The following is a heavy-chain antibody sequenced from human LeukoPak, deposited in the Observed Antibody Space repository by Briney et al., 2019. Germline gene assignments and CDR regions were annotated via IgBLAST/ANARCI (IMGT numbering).Heavy chain of an antibody. CDR3: ASLELTGDAQGY. CDR1: GGSISSGGYY. CDR2: IYYSGST. V-gene: IGHV4-31*03. D-gene: IGHD7-27*01. J-gene: IGHJ4*02. Sequence: SETLSLTCTVSGGSISSGGYYWIWIRHHPGKGLEWIGYIYYSGSTYYNPSLKSRVTISVDTSKNQFSLKLSSVTAADTAVYYCASLELTGDAQGYWGQGTLVTVSS.